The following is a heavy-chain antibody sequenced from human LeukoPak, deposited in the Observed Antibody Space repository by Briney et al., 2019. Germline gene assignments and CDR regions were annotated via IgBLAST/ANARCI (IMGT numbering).Heavy chain of an antibody. CDR3: TTAPNDYGDYPAPDY. J-gene: IGHJ4*02. CDR2: IKSKTDGGTT. Sequence: GGSLRLSCTASGFTFGDYAMTWVRQAPGKGLEWVGRIKSKTDGGTTDYAAPVKGRFTISRDDSKNTLYLQMNSLKTEDTAVYYCTTAPNDYGDYPAPDYWGQGTLVTVSS. CDR1: GFTFGDYA. V-gene: IGHV3-15*01. D-gene: IGHD4-17*01.